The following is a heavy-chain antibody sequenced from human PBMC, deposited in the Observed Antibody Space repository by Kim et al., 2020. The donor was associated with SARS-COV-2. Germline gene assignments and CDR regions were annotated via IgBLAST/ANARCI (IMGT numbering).Heavy chain of an antibody. CDR1: GGTFSSYA. CDR2: IIPILGIA. CDR3: AREFPGGAFDI. V-gene: IGHV1-69*04. D-gene: IGHD3-16*01. J-gene: IGHJ3*02. Sequence: SVKVSCKASGGTFSSYAISWVRQAPGQGLEWMGRIIPILGIANYAQKFQGRVTITADKSTSTAYMELSSLRSEDTAVYYCAREFPGGAFDIWGQGTMVTVSS.